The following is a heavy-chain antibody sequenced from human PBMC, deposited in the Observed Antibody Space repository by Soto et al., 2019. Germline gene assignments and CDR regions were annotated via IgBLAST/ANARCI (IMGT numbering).Heavy chain of an antibody. Sequence: QVQLVESGGGVVQPGRSLRLSCAASGFTFSSYGMHWVRQAPGKGLEWVAVISYDGSNKYYADSVKGRFTISRDNSKNTLYLQMNSLRAEDTAVYYCAKDGYRYGHTGYYFDYWGQGTLVTVSS. CDR3: AKDGYRYGHTGYYFDY. CDR1: GFTFSSYG. V-gene: IGHV3-30*18. J-gene: IGHJ4*02. CDR2: ISYDGSNK. D-gene: IGHD5-18*01.